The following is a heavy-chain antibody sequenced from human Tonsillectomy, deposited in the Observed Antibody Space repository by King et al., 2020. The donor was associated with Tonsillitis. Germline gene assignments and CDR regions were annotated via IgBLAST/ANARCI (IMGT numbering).Heavy chain of an antibody. Sequence: VQLVESGGGLVQPGRSLRLSCTASGFTFGDYAMTWVRQAPGKGLEWVGFIRSKTYGGTTEYAASVEGRFSSSRDDSTSIAYLQMNSLKTEDTAIYYCSRGDYYDSSGYDHIFDIWGQGTMVTVSS. V-gene: IGHV3-49*04. CDR1: GFTFGDYA. D-gene: IGHD3-22*01. CDR2: IRSKTYGGTT. CDR3: SRGDYYDSSGYDHIFDI. J-gene: IGHJ3*02.